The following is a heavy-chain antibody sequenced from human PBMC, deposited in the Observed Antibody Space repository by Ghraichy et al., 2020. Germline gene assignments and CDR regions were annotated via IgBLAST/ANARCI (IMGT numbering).Heavy chain of an antibody. CDR3: AREGYCSGSSCYGSSKYNWFDP. J-gene: IGHJ5*02. Sequence: SQTLSPTCTVSGGSISSYFWSWIRQPPGKGLEWIGYIYYSGSTSYNPSLKSRVSISVDMSKNQFSLKLSSVTAADTAVYYCAREGYCSGSSCYGSSKYNWFDPWGQGTLVTVSS. CDR2: IYYSGST. D-gene: IGHD2-2*01. V-gene: IGHV4-59*01. CDR1: GGSISSYF.